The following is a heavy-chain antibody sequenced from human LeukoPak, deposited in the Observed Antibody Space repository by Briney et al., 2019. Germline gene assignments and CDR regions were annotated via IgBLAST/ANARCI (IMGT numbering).Heavy chain of an antibody. V-gene: IGHV3-30*02. CDR1: GFTFSSYG. Sequence: PGGSLRLSFAASGFTFSSYGMHWVRQAPGKGLEWVSFIQFDGSAAYYADSVKGRFTFSRDNFKNTLYLQMDSLRTEDTAVYYCAKGQGYYFDYWGQGTLVTVSS. J-gene: IGHJ4*02. CDR2: IQFDGSAA. CDR3: AKGQGYYFDY.